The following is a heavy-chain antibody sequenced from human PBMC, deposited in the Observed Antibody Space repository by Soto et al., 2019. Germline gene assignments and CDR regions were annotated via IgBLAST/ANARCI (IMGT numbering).Heavy chain of an antibody. CDR2: IIPIFGTA. J-gene: IGHJ6*02. V-gene: IGHV1-69*06. CDR3: AGNLDSRYVDWFSPYYYGMDV. CDR1: GGTFSSYA. Sequence: QVQLVQSGAEVKKPGSSVKVSCKASGGTFSSYAISWVRQAPGQGLEWMGGIIPIFGTANYAQKFQGRVTITADNSTSTAYMELSSLRSEDTAVYYCAGNLDSRYVDWFSPYYYGMDVWGQGTTVTVSS. D-gene: IGHD3-9*01.